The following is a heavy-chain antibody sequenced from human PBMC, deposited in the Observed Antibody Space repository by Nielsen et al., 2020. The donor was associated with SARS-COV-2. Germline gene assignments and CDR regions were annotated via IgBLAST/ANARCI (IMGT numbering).Heavy chain of an antibody. D-gene: IGHD6-13*01. CDR3: ARAGSSSWDYFDY. V-gene: IGHV1-69*01. J-gene: IGHJ4*02. CDR2: IIPIFGTA. Sequence: WVRQAPGQGLEWMGGIIPIFGTANYAQKFQGRVTITADESTSTVYMELSSLRSEDTAVYYCARAGSSSWDYFDYWGQGTLVTVSS.